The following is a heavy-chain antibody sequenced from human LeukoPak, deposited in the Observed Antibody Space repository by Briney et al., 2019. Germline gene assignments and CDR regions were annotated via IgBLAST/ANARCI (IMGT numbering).Heavy chain of an antibody. Sequence: PSETLSLTCTVSGGSISSYYWSWIRQPPGKGLEWIGYIYSSGSTNYNPSLKSRVITSLDTSKGQFSLKLSSVTAADTAVYYCARSFSARMFFDYWGQGSLVTVSS. J-gene: IGHJ4*02. CDR1: GGSISSYY. D-gene: IGHD2/OR15-2a*01. V-gene: IGHV4-59*01. CDR3: ARSFSARMFFDY. CDR2: IYSSGST.